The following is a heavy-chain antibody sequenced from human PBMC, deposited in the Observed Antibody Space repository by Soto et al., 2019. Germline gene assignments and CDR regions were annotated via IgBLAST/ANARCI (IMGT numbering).Heavy chain of an antibody. V-gene: IGHV4-59*01. Sequence: SETLSLTCTVSVASISSYFWSWIRQPPGKGLEWIGYIYYSGSTNYNPSLKSRVTISVDTSKNQFSLKLSSVTAADTAVYYCARDHGVYYGSGRGGAFDIWGQGTMVTVSS. J-gene: IGHJ3*02. CDR3: ARDHGVYYGSGRGGAFDI. D-gene: IGHD3-10*01. CDR2: IYYSGST. CDR1: VASISSYF.